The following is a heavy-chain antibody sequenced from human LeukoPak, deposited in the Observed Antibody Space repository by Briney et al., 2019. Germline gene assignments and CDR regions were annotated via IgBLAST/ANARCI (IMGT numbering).Heavy chain of an antibody. CDR2: VNPNSGGT. J-gene: IGHJ4*02. CDR1: GYTFTGHY. V-gene: IGHV1-2*02. CDR3: ARDWGSIKVITDY. D-gene: IGHD3-16*01. Sequence: ASVKVSCKASGYTFTGHYIHWVRQAPGQGLEWMGWVNPNSGGTSYAQKFQGRVTMTRDTSITTAYMDLSSLRSDDTAVYYCARDWGSIKVITDYWGQGTLVTVSS.